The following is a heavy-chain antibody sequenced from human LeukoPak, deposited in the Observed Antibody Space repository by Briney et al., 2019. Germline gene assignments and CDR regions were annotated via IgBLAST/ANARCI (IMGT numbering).Heavy chain of an antibody. CDR1: GFTFSTYW. V-gene: IGHV3-7*01. CDR2: IKQDGSEK. J-gene: IGHJ4*02. Sequence: GGSLRLSCAASGFTFSTYWMSWVRQAPGKGLEWVANIKQDGSEKYYVDSLKGRFTISRDNAKNSLYLHMNSLRAEDTAVYYCARDGEYCGGDCYTHWGQGTLVTVSS. CDR3: ARDGEYCGGDCYTH. D-gene: IGHD2-21*02.